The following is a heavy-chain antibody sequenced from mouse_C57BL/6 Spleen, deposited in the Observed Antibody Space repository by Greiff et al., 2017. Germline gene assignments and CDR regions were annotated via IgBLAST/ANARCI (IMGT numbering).Heavy chain of an antibody. Sequence: QVQLQQSGAELVMPGASVKLSCKASGYTFTSYWMHWVKQRPGQGLEWIGEIDPSDSYTNYNQKFKGKSTLTVDKSSSTAYMQLSSLTSEDSAVYCCARRERRGMDYWGQGTSVTVSS. CDR1: GYTFTSYW. V-gene: IGHV1-69*01. J-gene: IGHJ4*01. CDR3: ARRERRGMDY. CDR2: IDPSDSYT.